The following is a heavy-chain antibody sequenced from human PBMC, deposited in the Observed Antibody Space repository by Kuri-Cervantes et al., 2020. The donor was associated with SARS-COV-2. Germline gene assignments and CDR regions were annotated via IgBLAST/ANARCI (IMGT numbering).Heavy chain of an antibody. CDR2: IYYSGST. D-gene: IGHD1-26*01. CDR3: ARRGYSGSIDAFDI. Sequence: SETLSLTCAVSGYSISSGYYWGWISQPPGKGLEWIGSIYYSGSTYYNPSLKSRVTISVDTSKNQFSLKLSSVTAADTAVYYCARRGYSGSIDAFDIWGQGTMVTVS. CDR1: GYSISSGYY. V-gene: IGHV4-38-2*01. J-gene: IGHJ3*02.